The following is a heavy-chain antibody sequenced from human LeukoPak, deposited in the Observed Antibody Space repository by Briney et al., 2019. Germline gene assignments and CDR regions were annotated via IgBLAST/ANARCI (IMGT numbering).Heavy chain of an antibody. D-gene: IGHD3-10*01. Sequence: GGSLRLSCAASGFTFNTYALHWVRLAPGKGLEWLTVISFDGSNAYYAGSVKGRFTISRDNSNNTLYLQMNSLRAEDTALYYCASQAEGRLTGPFDYWGQGTLVTVSS. CDR1: GFTFNTYA. CDR2: ISFDGSNA. V-gene: IGHV3-30*04. J-gene: IGHJ4*02. CDR3: ASQAEGRLTGPFDY.